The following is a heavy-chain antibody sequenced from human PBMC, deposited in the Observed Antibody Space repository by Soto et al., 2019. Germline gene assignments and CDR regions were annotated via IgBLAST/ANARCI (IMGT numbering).Heavy chain of an antibody. CDR2: ISGSGGST. V-gene: IGHV3-23*01. D-gene: IGHD6-19*01. Sequence: EVQLLESGGGLVQPGGSLRLSCAASGFTFSSYAMSWVSQAPGKWLEWVSGISGSGGSTYYADSVKGRFTISKNNSKNTLYLQMNILSDEDTAVYDCPKDFRGYSSGWILSYFDYWGQGTLVTVSS. CDR3: PKDFRGYSSGWILSYFDY. CDR1: GFTFSSYA. J-gene: IGHJ4*02.